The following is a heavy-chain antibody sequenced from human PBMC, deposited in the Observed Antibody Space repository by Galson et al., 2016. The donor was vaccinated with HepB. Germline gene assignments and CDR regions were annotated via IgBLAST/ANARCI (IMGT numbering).Heavy chain of an antibody. CDR1: GGSISSSNW. J-gene: IGHJ4*02. CDR3: ARWYCISTSCYFDY. D-gene: IGHD2-2*01. CDR2: IYHSGST. V-gene: IGHV4-4*02. Sequence: SETLSLTCAVSGGSISSSNWWSWVRQAPGKGLEWIGEIYHSGSTTYNPSLKSRVTISIDKSKNQFSLKLNSVTAADTAVYYCARWYCISTSCYFDYWGQGTLVTVSS.